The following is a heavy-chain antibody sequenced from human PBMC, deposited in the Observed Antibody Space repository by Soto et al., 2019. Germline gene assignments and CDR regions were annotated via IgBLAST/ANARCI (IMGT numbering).Heavy chain of an antibody. V-gene: IGHV4-39*07. CDR3: ASYDILTGYSI. D-gene: IGHD3-9*01. CDR2: IYYSGST. J-gene: IGHJ4*02. CDR1: GGSITSSSYY. Sequence: SETLSLTCTVSGGSITSSSYYWGWIRQPPGKGLEWIGGIYYSGSTYYNPSLKSRFTISVDTSKSQFSLKLSSVTAADTAVYYCASYDILTGYSIWGQGTLVTVSS.